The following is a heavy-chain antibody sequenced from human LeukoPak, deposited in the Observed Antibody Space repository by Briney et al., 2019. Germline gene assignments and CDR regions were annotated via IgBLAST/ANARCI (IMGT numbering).Heavy chain of an antibody. J-gene: IGHJ4*02. D-gene: IGHD1-26*01. CDR2: ISSSSSYI. CDR1: GFTFSSYS. CDR3: ARDKVVGATRFDY. Sequence: GGSLRLSCAASGFTFSSYSMNWVRQAPGKGLEWVSSISSSSSYIYYADSVKGRFTISRDNAKNSLYLQMNSLRAEDTAVYYCARDKVVGATRFDYWGQGTLVTVSS. V-gene: IGHV3-21*01.